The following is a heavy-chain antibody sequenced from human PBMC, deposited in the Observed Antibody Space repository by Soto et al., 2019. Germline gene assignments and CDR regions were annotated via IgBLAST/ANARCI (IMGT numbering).Heavy chain of an antibody. J-gene: IGHJ4*02. CDR1: GYTFTNYA. CDR2: IDGGNGNT. V-gene: IGHV1-3*01. D-gene: IGHD2-21*02. Sequence: QVQLVQSGAEVKQPGASVKVSCKASGYTFTNYAMHWVRQAPGQRLQWMGWIDGGNGNTEYSQSLQARGTITSDTSASTAYMELYSLRSEDSAVYYCTRAPLFLGGTEYYFDHWGQGTLVTVSS. CDR3: TRAPLFLGGTEYYFDH.